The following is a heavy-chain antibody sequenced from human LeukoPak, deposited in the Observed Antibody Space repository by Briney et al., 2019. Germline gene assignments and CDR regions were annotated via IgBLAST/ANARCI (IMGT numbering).Heavy chain of an antibody. J-gene: IGHJ4*02. Sequence: ASVKVSCKASGYTFTGYYMHCVRQAPGQRLKWMGWINPNIGGTNYAQKFQGRVTMTRDTSISTAYMELSRLRSDDTAVYYGARDREQWLFDYWGQGTLDTVSS. CDR2: INPNIGGT. V-gene: IGHV1-2*02. CDR3: ARDREQWLFDY. CDR1: GYTFTGYY. D-gene: IGHD6-19*01.